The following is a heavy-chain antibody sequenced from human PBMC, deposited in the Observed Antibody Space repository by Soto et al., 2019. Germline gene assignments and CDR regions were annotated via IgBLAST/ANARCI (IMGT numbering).Heavy chain of an antibody. CDR2: IYYSGST. CDR1: GGSISSSSYY. Sequence: SETLSLTCTVSGGSISSSSYYWGWIRQPPGKGLEWIGSIYYSGSTYYNPSLKSRVTISVDTSKNLFSLKLSSVTAADTAVYYCARHGGQYSSSSYAFDIWGQGTMVTVSS. J-gene: IGHJ3*02. CDR3: ARHGGQYSSSSYAFDI. V-gene: IGHV4-39*01. D-gene: IGHD6-6*01.